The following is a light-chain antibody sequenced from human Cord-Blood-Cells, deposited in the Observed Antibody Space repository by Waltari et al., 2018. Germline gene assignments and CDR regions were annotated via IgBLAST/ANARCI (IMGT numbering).Light chain of an antibody. CDR3: AAWDDSLSGRV. Sequence: HSLLTQPPSASGTPGQRVTIPCSRSRSNIRRNHVYWYQQLPGTAPKLLIYRNNQRPSGVPDRFSGSKSGTSASLAISGLRSEDEADYYCAAWDDSLSGRVFGGGTKLTVL. J-gene: IGLJ3*02. CDR2: RNN. V-gene: IGLV1-47*01. CDR1: RSNIRRNH.